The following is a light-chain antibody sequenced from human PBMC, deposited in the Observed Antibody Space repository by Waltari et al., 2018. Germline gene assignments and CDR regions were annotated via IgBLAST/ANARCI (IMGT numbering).Light chain of an antibody. CDR3: QQYNTYSS. CDR2: KAS. Sequence: DIQMTQSPSSLSASVGDRVTITCRASQGISNWLAWYQQKPGKAPILLIYKASILKSGVPSRFSGSGSGTQFTLTISSLQPDDFATYYCQQYNTYSSFGQGTKLQIK. V-gene: IGKV1-5*03. CDR1: QGISNW. J-gene: IGKJ2*01.